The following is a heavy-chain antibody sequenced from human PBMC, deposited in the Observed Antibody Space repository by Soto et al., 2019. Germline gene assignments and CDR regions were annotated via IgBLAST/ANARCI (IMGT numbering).Heavy chain of an antibody. V-gene: IGHV4-39*01. D-gene: IGHD3-22*01. CDR3: ARRLFFFSIGFAGGGMDF. CDR1: GVSISSSSYY. CDR2: IYYSGST. J-gene: IGHJ6*02. Sequence: SETLSLTCTVSGVSISSSSYYWGWIRQPPGKGLEWIGSIYYSGSTYYNPSLKSRVTISVDTSKNQFSLKLSSVTAADTAVYYCARRLFFFSIGFAGGGMDFWCQGTTITGS.